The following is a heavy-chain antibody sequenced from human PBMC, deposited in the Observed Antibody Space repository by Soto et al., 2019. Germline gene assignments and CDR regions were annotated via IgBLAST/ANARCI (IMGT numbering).Heavy chain of an antibody. Sequence: EVQLVESGGGLVQPGRSLRLSCAASGFTFDDYAMHWVRQAPGKGLEWVSGISWNSGSIGYADSVKGRFTISRDNAKNSLYLQMNSLTAEDTALYYCSSTSSGWYQGDDAFDIWGQGTMVTVSS. CDR1: GFTFDDYA. CDR3: SSTSSGWYQGDDAFDI. V-gene: IGHV3-9*01. J-gene: IGHJ3*02. D-gene: IGHD6-19*01. CDR2: ISWNSGSI.